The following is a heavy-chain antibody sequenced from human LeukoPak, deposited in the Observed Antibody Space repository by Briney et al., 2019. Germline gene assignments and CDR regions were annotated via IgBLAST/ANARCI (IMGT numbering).Heavy chain of an antibody. CDR1: GGSFSGYY. CDR2: INHSGST. D-gene: IGHD4-17*01. J-gene: IGHJ5*02. V-gene: IGHV4-34*01. Sequence: SETLSLTCAVYGGSFSGYYWSWIRQPPGKGLEWIGEINHSGSTNYDPSLKSRVTISVDTSKNQFSLKLSSVTAADTAVYYCARGTTVTTVAWFDPWGQGTLVTVSS. CDR3: ARGTTVTTVAWFDP.